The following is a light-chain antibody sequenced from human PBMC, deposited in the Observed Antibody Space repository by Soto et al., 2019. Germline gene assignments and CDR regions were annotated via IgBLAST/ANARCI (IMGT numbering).Light chain of an antibody. V-gene: IGKV3-15*01. Sequence: EIVMTQSPATLSVSSGERATLSCRASQSLSRNLAWYQQRPGQAPRLLIHGASTRATGVPARFSGSGSGTDFTLTISSLQSEDFAVYYCQQYDRCPHTFGQGTKLQIK. J-gene: IGKJ2*01. CDR3: QQYDRCPHT. CDR2: GAS. CDR1: QSLSRN.